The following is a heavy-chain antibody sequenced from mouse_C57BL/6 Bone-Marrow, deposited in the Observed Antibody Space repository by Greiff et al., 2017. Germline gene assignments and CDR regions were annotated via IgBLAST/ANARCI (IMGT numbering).Heavy chain of an antibody. V-gene: IGHV1-50*01. CDR2: IDPSDSYT. CDR3: AREGITYAMDY. CDR1: GYTFTSYW. Sequence: QVQLQQPGAELVKPGASVKLSCKASGYTFTSYWMQWVKQRPGQGLEWIGEIDPSDSYTNYNQKFKGKATLTVDTSSSTACMQLSSLTSEDSAVYYCAREGITYAMDYWGQGTSVTVSS. J-gene: IGHJ4*01.